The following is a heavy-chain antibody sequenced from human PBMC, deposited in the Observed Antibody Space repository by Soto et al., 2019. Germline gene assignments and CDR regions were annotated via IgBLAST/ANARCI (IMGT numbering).Heavy chain of an antibody. CDR3: AKDSVVIPAAMDCFDP. Sequence: EVQLLESGGGLVQPGGSLRLSCAASGFTFSTYAMTWVRQAPGKGLQWVSAISGSGGSTYYADSVKGRFTISRDNSKNTRYMKMNSLRAEDTAVYYCAKDSVVIPAAMDCFDPWGQGTLVTVSS. CDR1: GFTFSTYA. D-gene: IGHD2-2*01. J-gene: IGHJ5*02. CDR2: ISGSGGST. V-gene: IGHV3-23*01.